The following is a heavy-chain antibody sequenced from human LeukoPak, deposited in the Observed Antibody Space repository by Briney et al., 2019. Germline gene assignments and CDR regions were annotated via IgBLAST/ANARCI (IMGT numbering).Heavy chain of an antibody. V-gene: IGHV5-51*01. CDR1: GYSFTSYW. Sequence: GSLKISCKGSGYSFTSYWIGRVRQMPGKGLEWMGIIYPGDSDTRYSPSFQGQVTISADKSISTAYLQWSSLKASDTAMYYCARHGCSSSSPPYYFDYWGQGTLVTVSS. J-gene: IGHJ4*02. CDR2: IYPGDSDT. D-gene: IGHD6-13*01. CDR3: ARHGCSSSSPPYYFDY.